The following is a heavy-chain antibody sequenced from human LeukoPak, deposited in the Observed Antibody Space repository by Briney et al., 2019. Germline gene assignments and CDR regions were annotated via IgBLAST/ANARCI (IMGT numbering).Heavy chain of an antibody. CDR1: GITFDGYD. CDR3: AKDLFRWELPKGPLDP. V-gene: IGHV3-30*18. J-gene: IGHJ5*02. D-gene: IGHD1-26*01. CDR2: ISYDGSDK. Sequence: LGGSLRLSCAVSGITFDGYDMHWVRQAPGKGLEWVAIISYDGSDKYYGDSVKGRFTISRDNSKSTLYLQMNSLRAEDTAAYYCAKDLFRWELPKGPLDPWGQGTLVTVPS.